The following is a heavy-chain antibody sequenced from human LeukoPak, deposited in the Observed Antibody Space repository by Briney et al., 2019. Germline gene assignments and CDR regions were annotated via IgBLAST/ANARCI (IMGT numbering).Heavy chain of an antibody. CDR1: GFTFSSYA. CDR3: AKPATLYSGSYGGVDY. CDR2: ISGSGGST. V-gene: IGHV3-23*01. J-gene: IGHJ4*02. D-gene: IGHD1-26*01. Sequence: GGSLRLSCAASGFTFSSYAMSWVRQAPGKGLEWVSAISGSGGSTYYADSVKGRFTISRDNSKNTLYLQMSSLRAEDTAVYYCAKPATLYSGSYGGVDYWGQGTLVTVSS.